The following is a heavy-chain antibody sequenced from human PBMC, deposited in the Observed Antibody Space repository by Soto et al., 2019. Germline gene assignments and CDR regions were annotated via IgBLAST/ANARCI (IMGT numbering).Heavy chain of an antibody. CDR2: ISTSGGST. Sequence: EVQLLESGGGLVQPGGSLRLSCAASGFTFSNSGMTWARQSPGKGLEWVSTISTSGGSTFYADSVKGRFTISRDNSKNTLFLQMNSLRAEDTALYYCAKECLGDYWGQGTLVTVSS. CDR1: GFTFSNSG. CDR3: AKECLGDY. D-gene: IGHD2-2*01. V-gene: IGHV3-23*01. J-gene: IGHJ4*02.